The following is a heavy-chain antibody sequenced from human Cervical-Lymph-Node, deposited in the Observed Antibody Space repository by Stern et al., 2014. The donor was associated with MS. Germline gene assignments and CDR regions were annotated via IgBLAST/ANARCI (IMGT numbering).Heavy chain of an antibody. J-gene: IGHJ1*01. CDR2: IWYDGSNR. CDR3: AREGGNTAEYFQH. D-gene: IGHD4-23*01. CDR1: GFTFSSSG. Sequence: VPLVESGGGVVQPGRSLRLSCAASGFTFSSSGMHWVRQAPGKGLEWLASIWYDGSNRYYADSVKGRFTISRDNSKNTLYLQMNSLRAEDTAVYYCAREGGNTAEYFQHWGQGTLVTVSS. V-gene: IGHV3-33*01.